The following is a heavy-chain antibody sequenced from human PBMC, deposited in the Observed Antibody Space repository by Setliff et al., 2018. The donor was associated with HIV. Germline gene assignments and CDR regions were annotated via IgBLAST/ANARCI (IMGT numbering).Heavy chain of an antibody. CDR2: IFPNDEK. Sequence: LVNPTETLTLTCTVSGFSLSNTRMGVSWIRQPPGKALEWLAHIFPNDEKSYSASLKSRVTISEDTSKSQVVLTMTNMDPLDTATYYCVHRTNQLYLRWGQGTLVTVSS. J-gene: IGHJ4*02. V-gene: IGHV2-26*01. CDR1: GFSLSNTRMG. CDR3: VHRTNQLYLR. D-gene: IGHD2-2*02.